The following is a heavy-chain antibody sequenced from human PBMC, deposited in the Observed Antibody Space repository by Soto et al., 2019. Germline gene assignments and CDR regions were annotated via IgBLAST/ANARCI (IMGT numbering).Heavy chain of an antibody. CDR2: IYYSGST. CDR1: GGSISSYY. D-gene: IGHD3-22*01. CDR3: AREDGDYYDSSGYSDAFDI. V-gene: IGHV4-59*01. J-gene: IGHJ3*02. Sequence: QVQLQESGPGLVKPSETLSLTCTVSGGSISSYYWSWIRQPPGKGLEWIGYIYYSGSTNYNPSLIRQVNISVDTXMNXFXLTLSSVTAADTDVYYCAREDGDYYDSSGYSDAFDIWGQGTMVTVSS.